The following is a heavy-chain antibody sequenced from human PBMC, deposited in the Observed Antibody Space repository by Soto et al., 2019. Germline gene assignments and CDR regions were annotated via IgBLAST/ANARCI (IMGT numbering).Heavy chain of an antibody. CDR2: IYYSGST. J-gene: IGHJ5*01. V-gene: IGHV4-39*01. Sequence: SATMSLSCSVAGGSISSSSYYWGWIRQHPGKGLEWIGSIYYSGSTYYNPSLKSRVTISVDTSKNQFTLTLSAVTAADTAVYYCAVPRVYIVDTIGSCFDSWRQRTLVPVPS. CDR1: GGSISSSSYY. CDR3: AVPRVYIVDTIGSCFDS. D-gene: IGHD5-12*01.